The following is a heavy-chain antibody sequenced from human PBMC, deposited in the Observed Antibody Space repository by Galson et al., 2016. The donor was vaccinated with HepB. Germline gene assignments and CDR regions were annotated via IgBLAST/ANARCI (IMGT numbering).Heavy chain of an antibody. J-gene: IGHJ4*02. CDR1: GDSVSSNSAG. CDR3: ARSYLLGRGFGW. Sequence: CAISGDSVSSNSAGWNWIRQSPSRGLEWLGRTFYRSSWQNHYAESVKGRITINPDTSKNQFSLQLSSVTPEDTAVYYCARSYLLGRGFGWWGQGTLVTVSS. V-gene: IGHV6-1*01. D-gene: IGHD7-27*01. CDR2: TFYRSSWQN.